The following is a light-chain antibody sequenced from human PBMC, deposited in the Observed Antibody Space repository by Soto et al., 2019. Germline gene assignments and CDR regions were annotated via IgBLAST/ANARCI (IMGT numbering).Light chain of an antibody. CDR1: SSNIGAGYD. CDR3: QSFDSSLGGDVV. CDR2: VNN. V-gene: IGLV1-40*01. Sequence: QSVLTQPPSVSRAPGQRVTISCSGSSSNIGAGYDVHWYQQLPGTAPKLLIYVNNNRPSGVPDRFSGSKSGTSASLAITGLQAEDEADYYCQSFDSSLGGDVVFGGGTKLTVL. J-gene: IGLJ2*01.